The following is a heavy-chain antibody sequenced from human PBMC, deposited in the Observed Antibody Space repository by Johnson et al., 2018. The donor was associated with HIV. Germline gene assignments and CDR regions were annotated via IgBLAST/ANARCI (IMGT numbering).Heavy chain of an antibody. CDR1: GFTFSSYA. CDR3: ATLTGDIVVVPAAQPYDAFDI. J-gene: IGHJ3*02. D-gene: IGHD2-2*01. Sequence: HVQLVESGGGVVQPGRSLRLSCAASGFTFSSYAMHWVRQAPGKGLEWVAVISYDGSNKYYADSVKGRFTISRDNSKNTLYLQMNSLRAEDMAVYYCATLTGDIVVVPAAQPYDAFDIWGQGTVVTVSS. CDR2: ISYDGSNK. V-gene: IGHV3-30*04.